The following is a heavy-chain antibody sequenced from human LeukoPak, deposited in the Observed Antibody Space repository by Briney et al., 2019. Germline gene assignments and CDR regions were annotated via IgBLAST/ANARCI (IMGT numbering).Heavy chain of an antibody. D-gene: IGHD1-26*01. CDR1: GGSISSGDYF. CDR3: ARGLRWELLS. Sequence: SETLSLTCTVSGGSISSGDYFWSWLRQPPGKGLEWIGYIYDSGSTYYNPSLKSRVTISVDTSKNQFSLKLSSVTAADTAVYYCARGLRWELLSWGQGTLVTVSS. CDR2: IYDSGST. J-gene: IGHJ4*02. V-gene: IGHV4-30-4*08.